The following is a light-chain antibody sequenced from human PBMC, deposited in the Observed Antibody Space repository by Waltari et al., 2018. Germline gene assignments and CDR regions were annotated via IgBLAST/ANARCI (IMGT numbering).Light chain of an antibody. CDR1: QTVAKY. CDR3: QKYVNLPAT. J-gene: IGKJ1*01. CDR2: HAS. V-gene: IGKV3-20*01. Sequence: SVKASQTVAKYLAWYQRKPGQAPMLLIYHASIRATGIPDRFSGSGYGTDFILTISRLEPEDFAVYFCQKYVNLPATFGQGTTVEV.